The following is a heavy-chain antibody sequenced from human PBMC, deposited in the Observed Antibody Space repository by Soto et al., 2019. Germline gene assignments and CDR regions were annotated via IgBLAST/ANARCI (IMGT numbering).Heavy chain of an antibody. V-gene: IGHV1-18*01. CDR3: ARDVDIAARKDY. CDR1: GYTFTIYG. Sequence: QVQLVQSGAEVRNPGASVKVSCKASGYTFTIYGITWVRQAPGQGLEWMGWIGAYNGNTKYAQNLQGRVTMTTDTSTSTAYMELSSLRSDDTAVYYCARDVDIAARKDYWGQGTLVIVSS. CDR2: IGAYNGNT. J-gene: IGHJ4*02. D-gene: IGHD6-6*01.